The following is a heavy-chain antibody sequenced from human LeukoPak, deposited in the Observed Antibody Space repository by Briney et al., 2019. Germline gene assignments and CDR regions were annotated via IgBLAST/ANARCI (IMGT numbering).Heavy chain of an antibody. J-gene: IGHJ4*02. CDR3: AKALGGDYYVSVSYPGY. D-gene: IGHD3-10*01. CDR2: ISGSGGST. Sequence: SGGSLRLSCAASGFTFSSYAMSWVRQAPGKGLEWVSAISGSGGSTYYADSVKGRFTISRDNSKNTLYLLMNSLRAEDTAVYYCAKALGGDYYVSVSYPGYWGQGTLVTVSS. V-gene: IGHV3-23*01. CDR1: GFTFSSYA.